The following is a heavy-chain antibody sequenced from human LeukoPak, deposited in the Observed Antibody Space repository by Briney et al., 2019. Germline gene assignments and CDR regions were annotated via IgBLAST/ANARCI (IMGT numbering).Heavy chain of an antibody. CDR2: IDPSDSYT. CDR1: GYTFTNHW. J-gene: IGHJ4*02. Sequence: PGESLKISCKGSGYTFTNHWLSWVRQMPGEGVEWMGKIDPSDSYTNYSPSFQGHVTISADKSISTAYLQWSSLKASDTAMYYCARAPDSDSGYDYFDYWGQGTLVTVSS. CDR3: ARAPDSDSGYDYFDY. D-gene: IGHD5-12*01. V-gene: IGHV5-10-1*01.